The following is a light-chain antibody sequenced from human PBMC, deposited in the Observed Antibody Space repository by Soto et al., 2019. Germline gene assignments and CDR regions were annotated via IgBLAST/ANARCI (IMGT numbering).Light chain of an antibody. V-gene: IGLV2-14*01. Sequence: QSALTQPASVSGSPGQSITISCTGTSSDVGGYNYVSWYQQHPGKAPKLMIYDVSNRPSGVSNRFSGSKSDNTASLTISGLQAEDEADYYCSSYRSSSPPHVVFGGGTKLTVL. CDR1: SSDVGGYNY. CDR3: SSYRSSSPPHVV. CDR2: DVS. J-gene: IGLJ2*01.